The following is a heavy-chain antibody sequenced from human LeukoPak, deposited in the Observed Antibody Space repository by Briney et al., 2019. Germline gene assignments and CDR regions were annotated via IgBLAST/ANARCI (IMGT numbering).Heavy chain of an antibody. D-gene: IGHD1-26*01. J-gene: IGHJ4*02. CDR1: GDSISAYY. V-gene: IGHV4-59*08. Sequence: PSETLSLTCTVSGDSISAYYWSWVRQPPGKGLEWIAYIHYTGSINYNPSLKSRVTISMDTSKSQFSLHVNSVTAADTDVYYCAKYGGSPANYFDYWGRGTLVTVSS. CDR3: AKYGGSPANYFDY. CDR2: IHYTGSI.